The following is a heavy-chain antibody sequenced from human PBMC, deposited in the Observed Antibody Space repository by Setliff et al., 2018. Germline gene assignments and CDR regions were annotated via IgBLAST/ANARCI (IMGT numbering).Heavy chain of an antibody. CDR2: IIPLFETT. CDR3: ALEYSNSSPTVYYYMDV. J-gene: IGHJ6*03. V-gene: IGHV1-69*06. Sequence: SVKVSCKASGYTFTGYYMYWVRQAPGQGLEWMGRIIPLFETTNYVEKFQGRVTITADKSTSTAYMELSRLTSEDTAVYYCALEYSNSSPTVYYYMDVWGKGTTVTVSS. CDR1: GYTFTGYY. D-gene: IGHD6-6*01.